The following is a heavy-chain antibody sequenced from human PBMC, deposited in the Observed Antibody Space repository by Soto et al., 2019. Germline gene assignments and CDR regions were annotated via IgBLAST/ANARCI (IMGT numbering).Heavy chain of an antibody. J-gene: IGHJ6*02. CDR3: ARVEAVAGLYNYHGLDV. Sequence: QVQLVQSGAEVKKPGSSVKVSCKVSGGTFSNYAIDWVRPAPGHGLEWMGGIVAIFGTTYYAQKFQGRATIIADDSTTSAYLEMRSLRSEDTAIYYCARVEAVAGLYNYHGLDVWGQGTAVTVSS. D-gene: IGHD6-19*01. CDR2: IVAIFGTT. CDR1: GGTFSNYA. V-gene: IGHV1-69*12.